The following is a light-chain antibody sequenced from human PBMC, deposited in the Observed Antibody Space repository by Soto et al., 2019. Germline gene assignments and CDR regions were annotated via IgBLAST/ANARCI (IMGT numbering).Light chain of an antibody. Sequence: QSALTQPASVSGSPGQSVTISCTGAGSDVGAYEHVSWYQQHPGRAPKLILYDVNNRPSGVSNHFSGSKSGNTASLVISGLQANHEAVYYCSSYSTTNILVFGSGTQLTVL. CDR2: DVN. V-gene: IGLV2-14*03. CDR3: SSYSTTNILV. J-gene: IGLJ1*01. CDR1: GSDVGAYEH.